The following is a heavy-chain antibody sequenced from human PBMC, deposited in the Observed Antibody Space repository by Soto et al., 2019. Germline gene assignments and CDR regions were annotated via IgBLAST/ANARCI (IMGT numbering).Heavy chain of an antibody. CDR3: ATTYYDFWSGCPDY. CDR2: IIPIFGTA. D-gene: IGHD3-3*01. V-gene: IGHV1-69*13. CDR1: GGTFSSYA. J-gene: IGHJ4*02. Sequence: SVKVSCKASGGTFSSYAISWVRQAPGQGLEWMGGIIPIFGTANYAQKFQGRVTITADESTSTAYMELSSLRSEDTAVYYCATTYYDFWSGCPDYWGQGTLVTVSS.